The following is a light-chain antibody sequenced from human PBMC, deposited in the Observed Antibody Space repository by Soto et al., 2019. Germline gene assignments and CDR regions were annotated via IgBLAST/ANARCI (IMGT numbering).Light chain of an antibody. V-gene: IGKV3-15*01. Sequence: IVVTQSPATLSVSPGERATLSCTASQSVSSNLAWYQQKPGQAPRLLINGASTRATGIPARFSGSGSGTEFSLTISSLQSEDFAVYYCQQYSDWPPTFGQGTKVDIK. CDR1: QSVSSN. CDR3: QQYSDWPPT. CDR2: GAS. J-gene: IGKJ1*01.